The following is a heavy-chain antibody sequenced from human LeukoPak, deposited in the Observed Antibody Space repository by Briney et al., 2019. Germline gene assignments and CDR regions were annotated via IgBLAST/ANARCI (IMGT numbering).Heavy chain of an antibody. Sequence: LSETLSLTCAVYGGSFSGYYWSWIRQPPGKGLEWIGEINHSGSTNYNPPLKSRVTISVDTSKNQFSLKLSSVTAADTAVYYCARVSGVDTRPPLDYWGQGTLVTVSS. CDR2: INHSGST. J-gene: IGHJ4*02. CDR1: GGSFSGYY. V-gene: IGHV4-34*01. CDR3: ARVSGVDTRPPLDY. D-gene: IGHD3-3*01.